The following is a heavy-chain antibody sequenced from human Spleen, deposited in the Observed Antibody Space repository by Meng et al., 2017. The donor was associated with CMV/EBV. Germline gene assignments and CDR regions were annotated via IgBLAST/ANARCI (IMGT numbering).Heavy chain of an antibody. CDR2: INYSGST. Sequence: GSLRLSCAVYSGSFSGYYWSWIRQPPGKGLEWIGEINYSGSTNYNPSLKSRVTISIDTSDQQFSLKLTSVTAADTAVYYCARPGHYRFFDLWGRGTLVTVSS. D-gene: IGHD3-10*01. V-gene: IGHV4-34*01. CDR1: SGSFSGYY. CDR3: ARPGHYRFFDL. J-gene: IGHJ2*01.